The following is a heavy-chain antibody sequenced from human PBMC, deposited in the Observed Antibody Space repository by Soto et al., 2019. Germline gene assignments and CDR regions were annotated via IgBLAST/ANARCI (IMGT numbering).Heavy chain of an antibody. Sequence: ASVKVSCKTSGYTFTGYYIYWVRQAPGQGLEWMGWINPHSGGTDSSQKFQGRVTMTRDTSISTAYMELSRLRSDDTAVYYCARTPCSSTTCTTTYWGQGTLVTVSS. J-gene: IGHJ4*02. CDR3: ARTPCSSTTCTTTY. V-gene: IGHV1-2*02. CDR2: INPHSGGT. CDR1: GYTFTGYY. D-gene: IGHD2-2*01.